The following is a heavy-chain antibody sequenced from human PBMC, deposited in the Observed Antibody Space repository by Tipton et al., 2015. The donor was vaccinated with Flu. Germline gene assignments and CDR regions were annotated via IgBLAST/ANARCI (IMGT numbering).Heavy chain of an antibody. CDR2: IKWNGGST. CDR3: ARGRGGYPLYYFDY. V-gene: IGHV3-20*04. D-gene: IGHD5-12*01. J-gene: IGHJ4*02. CDR1: GFTFDDYG. Sequence: SLRLSCPASGFTFDDYGMTWVRQAPGKGLEWVSDIKWNGGSTGYADSVKGRFTIARDNAKNFLYLQMSSLRAEDTALYYCARGRGGYPLYYFDYWGQVTLVTVSS.